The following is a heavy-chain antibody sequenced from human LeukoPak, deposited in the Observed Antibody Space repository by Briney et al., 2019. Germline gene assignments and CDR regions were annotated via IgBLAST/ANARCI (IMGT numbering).Heavy chain of an antibody. CDR1: GFTFSDYG. V-gene: IGHV3-30*02. CDR3: ARDKAYSYGYWADAFDI. D-gene: IGHD5-18*01. Sequence: GGSLRLSCAASGFTFSDYGMHWVRQAPSKGLEWVAFIRYDGGNKYYADSVKGRFTISRDNSKNTLYLQMNSLRAEGTAVYYCARDKAYSYGYWADAFDIWGQGTMVTVSS. J-gene: IGHJ3*02. CDR2: IRYDGGNK.